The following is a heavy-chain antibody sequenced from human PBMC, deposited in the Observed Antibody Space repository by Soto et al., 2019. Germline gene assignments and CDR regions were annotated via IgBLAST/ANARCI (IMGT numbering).Heavy chain of an antibody. Sequence: QVQLVESGGGVVQPGRSLRLSCAASGFTFSSYGMHWVRQAPGKGLEWVAVISYDGSNKYYADSVKGRFTISRDNSKNTLYLQMNSLRAEDTAVYYCAKHPTEIDPYYFDYWGQGTLVTVSS. CDR2: ISYDGSNK. CDR3: AKHPTEIDPYYFDY. CDR1: GFTFSSYG. J-gene: IGHJ4*02. V-gene: IGHV3-30*18.